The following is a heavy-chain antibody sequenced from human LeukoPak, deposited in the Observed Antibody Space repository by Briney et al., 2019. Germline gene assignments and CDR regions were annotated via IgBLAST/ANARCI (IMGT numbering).Heavy chain of an antibody. D-gene: IGHD6-19*01. CDR3: ALISGWYVRGYFQH. V-gene: IGHV3-7*01. CDR2: IKQDGSEK. CDR1: GSTFSSYW. Sequence: PGGSLRLSCAASGSTFSSYWMSWVRQAPGKGLEWVANIKQDGSEKYYVDSVKGRFTISRDNAKNSLYLQMNSLRAEDTAVYYCALISGWYVRGYFQHWGQGTLLSVSS. J-gene: IGHJ1*01.